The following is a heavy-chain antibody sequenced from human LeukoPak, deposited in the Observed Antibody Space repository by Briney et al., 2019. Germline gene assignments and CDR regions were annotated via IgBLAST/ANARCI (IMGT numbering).Heavy chain of an antibody. CDR1: GFTFDSYA. Sequence: PARSLRLSCAASGFTFDSYAMSWVRQPPGKGLEWVSGISGSGDNTYYADSVKGRFTISRDNSKKTLYLHLNSLRVEDAAVYYCAKDGYSSIPGFHFEYWGQGTPVTVSS. V-gene: IGHV3-23*01. J-gene: IGHJ4*02. D-gene: IGHD6-13*01. CDR3: AKDGYSSIPGFHFEY. CDR2: ISGSGDNT.